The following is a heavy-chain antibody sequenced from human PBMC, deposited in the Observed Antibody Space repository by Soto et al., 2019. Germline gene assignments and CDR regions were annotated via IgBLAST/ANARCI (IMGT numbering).Heavy chain of an antibody. V-gene: IGHV4-39*01. CDR1: DGSVSSSSYY. CDR2: IYYSGST. CDR3: ARHTPAISISDH. J-gene: IGHJ4*02. D-gene: IGHD2-15*01. Sequence: LSLTCTVSDGSVSSSSYYWGWIRQPPGKGLEWIGSIYYSGSTYYNPSLKSRVTISVDTSKNQFSLKLSSVTAADTAVYYCARHTPAISISDHWGQGTLVTVSS.